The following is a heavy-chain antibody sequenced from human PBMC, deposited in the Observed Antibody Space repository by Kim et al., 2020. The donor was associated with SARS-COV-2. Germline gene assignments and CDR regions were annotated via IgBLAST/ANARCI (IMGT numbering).Heavy chain of an antibody. V-gene: IGHV4-31*03. CDR1: GGSISSGGYY. J-gene: IGHJ5*02. Sequence: SETLSLTCTVSGGSISSGGYYWSWIRQHPGKGLEWIGYIYYSGSTYYNPSLKSRVTISVDTSKNQFSLKLSSVTAADTAVYYCAREVDPTQYCSGGSCHPWFDPWGQGTLVTVSS. D-gene: IGHD2-15*01. CDR3: AREVDPTQYCSGGSCHPWFDP. CDR2: IYYSGST.